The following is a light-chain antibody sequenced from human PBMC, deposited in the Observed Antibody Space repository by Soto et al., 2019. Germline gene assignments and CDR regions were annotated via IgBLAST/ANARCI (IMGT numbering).Light chain of an antibody. CDR1: SGDVGAYNF. Sequence: QSVLTQPASVSGSPGQSITISCTGTSGDVGAYNFVSWYQQHPGKAPKLIVYHVSDRPSGFSSRFSGSKSVNSASLTISGLHAEDEADYYCSSYAGSDTFVFGTGTKVTVL. J-gene: IGLJ1*01. V-gene: IGLV2-14*03. CDR3: SSYAGSDTFV. CDR2: HVS.